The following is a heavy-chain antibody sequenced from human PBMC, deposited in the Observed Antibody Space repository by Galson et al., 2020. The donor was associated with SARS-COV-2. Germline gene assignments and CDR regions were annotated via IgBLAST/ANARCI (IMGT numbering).Heavy chain of an antibody. CDR2: ISYDGSNK. D-gene: IGHD1-26*01. CDR3: ARGLIVGAMGYYYYGMDV. CDR1: GFTFSSYA. J-gene: IGHJ6*02. Sequence: GESLKISCAASGFTFSSYAMHWVRQAPGKGLEWVAVISYDGSNKYYADSVKGRFTISRDNSKNTLYLQMNSLRAEDTAVYYCARGLIVGAMGYYYYGMDVWGQGTTVTVSS. V-gene: IGHV3-30*04.